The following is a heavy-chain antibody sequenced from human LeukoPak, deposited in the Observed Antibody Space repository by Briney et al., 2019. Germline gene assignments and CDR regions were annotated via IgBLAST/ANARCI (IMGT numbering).Heavy chain of an antibody. Sequence: PSKTLSLTCTVSGGSISSSISSHCWGWVRQPPGRGLEWIGSICYSGNTYYNPSVRSRVTMSVDTSKNQLTLKLSSVTAADTAVYYCARVGAAGTSLDYWGQGTLVTASS. CDR1: GGSISSSISSHC. V-gene: IGHV4-39*02. CDR3: ARVGAAGTSLDY. CDR2: ICYSGNT. J-gene: IGHJ4*02. D-gene: IGHD6-19*01.